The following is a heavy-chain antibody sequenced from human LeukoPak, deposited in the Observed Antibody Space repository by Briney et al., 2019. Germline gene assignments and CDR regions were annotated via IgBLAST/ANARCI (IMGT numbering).Heavy chain of an antibody. Sequence: GGSLRLSCAASGFTFSSYGMHWVRQAPGKGLEWVANIKQDGSEKYYVDSVKGRFTISRDNAKNSLYLQMNSLRAEDTAVYYCARNYYDSSGYSWYYYYYGMDVWGQGTTVTVSS. CDR1: GFTFSSYG. D-gene: IGHD3-22*01. CDR3: ARNYYDSSGYSWYYYYYGMDV. CDR2: IKQDGSEK. V-gene: IGHV3-7*01. J-gene: IGHJ6*02.